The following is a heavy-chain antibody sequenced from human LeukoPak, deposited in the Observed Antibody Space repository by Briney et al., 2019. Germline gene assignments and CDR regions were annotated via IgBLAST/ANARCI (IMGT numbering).Heavy chain of an antibody. CDR3: ARHDPVGYYQHGMDV. V-gene: IGHV4-59*08. D-gene: IGHD2-15*01. CDR2: IYYPGAT. J-gene: IGHJ6*02. Sequence: SETLSLTCAVSGGSISGYFWSCIRQPPGQGLEFIGYIYYPGATLYNPSLKSRVTMSVDTSRNQFSLKLSSVTAAATAVYYCARHDPVGYYQHGMDVWGQGTTVTVSS. CDR1: GGSISGYF.